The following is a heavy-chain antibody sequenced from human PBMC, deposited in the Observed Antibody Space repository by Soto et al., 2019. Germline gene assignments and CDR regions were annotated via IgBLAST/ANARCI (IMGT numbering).Heavy chain of an antibody. J-gene: IGHJ4*02. D-gene: IGHD7-27*01. V-gene: IGHV3-74*01. Sequence: GGSLRLSCAASGLTCSSYWMHWVRQAPGKGLVWVSRINSDGSSTSYADSVKGRFTISRDNAKNTLYLQMNSLRAEDTAVYHCASSLLTPFDYWGQGTLVTVSS. CDR1: GLTCSSYW. CDR3: ASSLLTPFDY. CDR2: INSDGSST.